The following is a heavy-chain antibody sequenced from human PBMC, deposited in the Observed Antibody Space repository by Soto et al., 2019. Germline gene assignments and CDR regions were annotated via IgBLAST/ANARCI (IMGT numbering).Heavy chain of an antibody. Sequence: GGSLRLSCAVSGFTFSAYWMHWVRQVPGKGLTWVSRISDDGSTATYADSVKGRFVISRDNAKNSLYLEMNTLRADDSGLYYCARGPRVSSTGTGAHWGRGTLVTVSS. CDR1: GFTFSAYW. CDR3: ARGPRVSSTGTGAH. CDR2: ISDDGSTA. J-gene: IGHJ4*02. V-gene: IGHV3-74*01. D-gene: IGHD1-1*01.